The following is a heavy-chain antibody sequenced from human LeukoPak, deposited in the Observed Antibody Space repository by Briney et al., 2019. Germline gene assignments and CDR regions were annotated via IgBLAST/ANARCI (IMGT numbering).Heavy chain of an antibody. Sequence: SETLSLTCTVSGGSISSYYWSWIRQPPGKGLEWIGYIYYSGSTNYNPSLKSRVTISVDTSKNQFSLKLSSVTAADTVVYYCARSHFAPYFDYWGQGTLVTVSS. V-gene: IGHV4-59*01. J-gene: IGHJ4*02. CDR1: GGSISSYY. D-gene: IGHD3-3*02. CDR2: IYYSGST. CDR3: ARSHFAPYFDY.